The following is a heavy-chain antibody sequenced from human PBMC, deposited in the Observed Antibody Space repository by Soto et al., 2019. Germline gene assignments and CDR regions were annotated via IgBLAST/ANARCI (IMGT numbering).Heavy chain of an antibody. D-gene: IGHD3-3*01. V-gene: IGHV4-31*02. J-gene: IGHJ5*02. CDR1: GGSISSGGYY. Sequence: SETLPLTWTVSGGSISSGGYYWSWIRQHPGKGLEWIGYIYYSGSTYYNPSLKSRVTISVDTSKNQFSLKLSSVTAADTAVYYCARGPYDFWSGRFFLNWFDPWGQGTLLTVSS. CDR2: IYYSGST. CDR3: ARGPYDFWSGRFFLNWFDP.